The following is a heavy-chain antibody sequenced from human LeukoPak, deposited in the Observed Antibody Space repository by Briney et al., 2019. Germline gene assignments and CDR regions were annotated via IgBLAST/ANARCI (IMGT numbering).Heavy chain of an antibody. V-gene: IGHV3-30*18. CDR1: GFTFSSYG. Sequence: PGGSLRTSCAASGFTFSSYGMSWVRQAPGKGLEWVAVISYDGSNKYYADSVKGRFTISRDNSKNTLYLQMNSLRAEDTAVYYCAKDKGDRGYSYGYYTPGYWGQGTLVTVSS. D-gene: IGHD5-18*01. CDR3: AKDKGDRGYSYGYYTPGY. J-gene: IGHJ4*02. CDR2: ISYDGSNK.